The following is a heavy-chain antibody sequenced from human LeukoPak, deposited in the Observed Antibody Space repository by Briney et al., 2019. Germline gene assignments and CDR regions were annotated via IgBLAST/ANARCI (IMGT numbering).Heavy chain of an antibody. CDR3: ARGSSIWFAY. J-gene: IGHJ4*02. D-gene: IGHD6-13*01. CDR1: GFTFSSSW. V-gene: IGHV3-74*01. Sequence: GGSLRLSCAASGFTFSSSWMHWVRQAPGKGLVWVSRIDSDGSHTTYADSVKGRYTVSRDNAKNTPYLQMNSLRAEDTAVYYCARGSSIWFAYWGQGTLVTVSS. CDR2: IDSDGSHT.